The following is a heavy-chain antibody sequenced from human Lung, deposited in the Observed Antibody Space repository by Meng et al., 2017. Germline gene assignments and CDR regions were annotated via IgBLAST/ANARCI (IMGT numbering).Heavy chain of an antibody. V-gene: IGHV4-34*01. D-gene: IGHD4-11*01. Sequence: QLPLKQWRAGLLKPAETLSLTCVVSGGSFSDYYWSWIRQPPGKGLEWIGEINHSGSTNYNPSLESRATISVDTSQNNLSLKLSSVTAADSAVYYCARGPTTMAHDFDYWGQGTLVPSPQ. CDR1: GGSFSDYY. CDR2: INHSGST. J-gene: IGHJ4*02. CDR3: ARGPTTMAHDFDY.